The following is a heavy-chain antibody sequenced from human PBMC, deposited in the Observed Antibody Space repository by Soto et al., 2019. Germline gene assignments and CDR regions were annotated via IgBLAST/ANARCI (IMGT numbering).Heavy chain of an antibody. CDR3: ARDHLGYCSGGSCYGMDV. J-gene: IGHJ6*02. V-gene: IGHV3-33*01. CDR2: IWYDGSNK. CDR1: GFTFSSYG. D-gene: IGHD2-15*01. Sequence: GESLKISCAASGFTFSSYGMHWVRQAPGKGLEWVAVIWYDGSNKYYADSVKGRFTISRDNSKNTLYLQMNSLRAEDTAVYYCARDHLGYCSGGSCYGMDVWGQGTTVTVSS.